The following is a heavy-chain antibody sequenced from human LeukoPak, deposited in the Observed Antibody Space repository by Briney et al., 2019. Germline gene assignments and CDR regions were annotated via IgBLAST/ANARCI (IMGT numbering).Heavy chain of an antibody. CDR3: ARDLMITFGGVIVMGAFDI. V-gene: IGHV4-59*01. D-gene: IGHD3-16*02. Sequence: PSETLSLTCTVSGGSISSYYWSWIRQPPGKGLEWIGHIYYSGSTNYNPSLKSRVTISVDTSKNQFSLKLSSVTAADTAVYYCARDLMITFGGVIVMGAFDIWGQGTMVTVSS. J-gene: IGHJ3*02. CDR1: GGSISSYY. CDR2: IYYSGST.